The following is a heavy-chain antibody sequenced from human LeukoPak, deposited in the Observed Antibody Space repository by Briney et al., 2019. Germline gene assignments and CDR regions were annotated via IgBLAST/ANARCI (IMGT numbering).Heavy chain of an antibody. J-gene: IGHJ3*02. CDR2: IYYSGST. Sequence: SETLSLTCTVSGGSISSSSYYWSWTRQPPGKGLEWIGYIYYSGSTNYNPSLKSRVTISVDTSKNQFSLKLSSVTAADTAVYYCAREGYYYDSSGIIPHAFDIWGQGTMVTVSS. V-gene: IGHV4-61*01. D-gene: IGHD3-22*01. CDR3: AREGYYYDSSGIIPHAFDI. CDR1: GGSISSSSYY.